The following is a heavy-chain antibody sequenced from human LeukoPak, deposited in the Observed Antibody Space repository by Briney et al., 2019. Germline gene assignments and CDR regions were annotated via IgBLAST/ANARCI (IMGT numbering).Heavy chain of an antibody. J-gene: IGHJ6*03. CDR3: ARTSDPGGYYYYYYMDV. CDR1: GYSISSGYY. CDR2: IYHSGST. D-gene: IGHD3-16*01. Sequence: PSETLSLTCTVSGYSISSGYYWGWIRQPPGKGLEWIGSIYHSGSTYYNPSLKSRVTISVDTSKNQFSLKLSSVTAADTAVYYCARTSDPGGYYYYYYMDVWGKGTTVTVSS. V-gene: IGHV4-38-2*02.